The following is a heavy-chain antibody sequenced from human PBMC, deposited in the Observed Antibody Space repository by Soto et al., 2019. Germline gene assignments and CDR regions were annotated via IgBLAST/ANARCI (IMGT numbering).Heavy chain of an antibody. J-gene: IGHJ6*02. CDR2: ISYDGSNK. Sequence: GGSLRLSCAASGFTYSSYAMHWVRQAPGKGLEWVAVISYDGSNKYYADSVKGRFTISRDNSKNTLYLQMNSLRAEDTAVYYCGCFGKYYYYYGMDFWGPGTTVNVSS. CDR3: GCFGKYYYYYGMDF. V-gene: IGHV3-30-3*01. CDR1: GFTYSSYA. D-gene: IGHD3-3*01.